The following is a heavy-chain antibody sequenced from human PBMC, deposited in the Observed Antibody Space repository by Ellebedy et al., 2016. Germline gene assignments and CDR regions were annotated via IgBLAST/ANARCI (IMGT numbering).Heavy chain of an antibody. Sequence: ASVKVSCXASGYTFTSYYMHWVRQAPGQGLEWMGIINPSGGSTSYAQKFQGRVTMTRDTSTSTVYMELSSLRSEDTAVYYCARDWAGDYGDQSNRDYFDYWGQGTLVTVSS. CDR2: INPSGGST. V-gene: IGHV1-46*01. J-gene: IGHJ4*02. CDR3: ARDWAGDYGDQSNRDYFDY. CDR1: GYTFTSYY. D-gene: IGHD4-17*01.